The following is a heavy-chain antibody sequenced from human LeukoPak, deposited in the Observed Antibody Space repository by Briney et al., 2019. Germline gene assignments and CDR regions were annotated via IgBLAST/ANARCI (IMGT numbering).Heavy chain of an antibody. CDR3: AKIRAYYYLDQ. CDR2: ISYDGSNK. Sequence: GGALRLSCAASGFTFSNYGMQWVRQAPGKGVEGVTFISYDGSNKYYADSVKGRFTISRDNSKNTLYLRMNSLRPEDTAVYYCAKIRAYYYLDQWGQGTLVTVSS. J-gene: IGHJ4*02. V-gene: IGHV3-30*18. CDR1: GFTFSNYG. D-gene: IGHD2/OR15-2a*01.